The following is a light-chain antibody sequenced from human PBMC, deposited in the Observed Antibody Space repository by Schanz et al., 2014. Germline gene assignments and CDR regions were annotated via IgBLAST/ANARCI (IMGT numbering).Light chain of an antibody. Sequence: QSALTQPRSVSGSPGQSVTISCTGTSSDVGGYNYVSWYQQHPGKAPKLMIYDVSNRPSGVSNRFSGSKSGNTASLTISGLQAEDEADYYCCSYAGSSTSWVFGGGTKLTVL. CDR1: SSDVGGYNY. CDR3: CSYAGSSTSWV. CDR2: DVS. J-gene: IGLJ3*02. V-gene: IGLV2-11*01.